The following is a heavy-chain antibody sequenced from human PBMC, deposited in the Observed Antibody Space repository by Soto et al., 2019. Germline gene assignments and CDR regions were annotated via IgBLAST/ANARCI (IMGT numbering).Heavy chain of an antibody. CDR1: GFSLTNSGVG. Sequence: GPRLVNPAQTLTLACTLSGFSLTNSGVGVGWIRQPPGKALEWLAIIYWNDDKRFSTSLQSRLSITKDTSKNQVVLSMTNMDPVDTATYYCAHRRFGGSNWFHPWGPGTLVPVSP. CDR2: IYWNDDK. D-gene: IGHD3-10*01. J-gene: IGHJ5*02. V-gene: IGHV2-5*01. CDR3: AHRRFGGSNWFHP.